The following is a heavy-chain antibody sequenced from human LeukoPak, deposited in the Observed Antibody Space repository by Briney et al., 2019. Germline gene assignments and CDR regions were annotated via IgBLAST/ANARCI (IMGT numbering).Heavy chain of an antibody. D-gene: IGHD5-18*01. CDR2: ISSSSSYT. J-gene: IGHJ4*02. V-gene: IGHV3-11*06. CDR1: GFTFSDYY. CDR3: AREKASSYGPITVDY. Sequence: GGSLRLSCAASGFTFSDYYMSWIRQAPGKGLEWVSYISSSSSYTNYADSVKGRFTISRDNAKNSLYLQMNSLRAEDTAVYYCAREKASSYGPITVDYWGQGTLVTVSS.